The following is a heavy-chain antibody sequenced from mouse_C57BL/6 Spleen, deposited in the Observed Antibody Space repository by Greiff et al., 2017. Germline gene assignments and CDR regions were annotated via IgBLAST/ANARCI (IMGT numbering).Heavy chain of an antibody. J-gene: IGHJ2*01. V-gene: IGHV3-6*01. CDR3: ARKGTTTDY. D-gene: IGHD1-1*01. CDR2: ISYDGSN. Sequence: EVKLLESGPGLVKPSQSLSLTCSVTGYSITSGYYWNWIRQFPGNKLEWMGYISYDGSNNYNPSLKNRISITRDTSKNQFFLKLNSVTTEDTATYYCARKGTTTDYWGQGTTRTVSS. CDR1: GYSITSGYY.